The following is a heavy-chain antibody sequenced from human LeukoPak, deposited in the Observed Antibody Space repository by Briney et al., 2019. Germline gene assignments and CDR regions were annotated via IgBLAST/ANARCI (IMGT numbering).Heavy chain of an antibody. J-gene: IGHJ4*02. CDR2: ISGSGGST. D-gene: IGHD6-19*01. CDR1: GFTFSSYA. V-gene: IGHV3-23*01. CDR3: AKAPEAIAVAGDFDY. Sequence: GGSLRLSCDASGFTFSSYAMSWVRQAPGKGLEWVSAISGSGGSTYYADSVKGRFTISRDNSKNTLYLQMNSLRAEDTAVYYCAKAPEAIAVAGDFDYWGQGTLVTVSS.